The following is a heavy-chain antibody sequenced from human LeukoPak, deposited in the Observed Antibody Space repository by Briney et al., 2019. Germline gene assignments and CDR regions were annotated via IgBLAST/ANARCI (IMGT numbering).Heavy chain of an antibody. CDR1: GVSISGSSYY. CDR2: INHSGST. CDR3: ARGSYYDFWSRPDNWFDP. Sequence: SETLSLTCTVSGVSISGSSYYWGWIRQPPGKGLEWIGEINHSGSTNYNPSLKSRVTISVDTSKNQFSLKLSSVTAADTAVYYCARGSYYDFWSRPDNWFDPWGQGTLVTVSS. J-gene: IGHJ5*02. D-gene: IGHD3-3*01. V-gene: IGHV4-39*07.